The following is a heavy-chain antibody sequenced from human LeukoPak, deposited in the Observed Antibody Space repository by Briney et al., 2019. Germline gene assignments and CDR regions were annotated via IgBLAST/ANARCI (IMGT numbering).Heavy chain of an antibody. CDR1: GYTFTGYY. Sequence: ASVKVSCKASGYTFTGYYMHWVRQAPGQGLEWMGWMNPNSGNTGYAQKFQGRVTMTRNTSISTAYMELSSLRSEDTAVYYCARGLLLGWLNGHDYWGQGTLVTVSS. CDR3: ARGLLLGWLNGHDY. V-gene: IGHV1-8*02. CDR2: MNPNSGNT. J-gene: IGHJ4*02. D-gene: IGHD3-9*01.